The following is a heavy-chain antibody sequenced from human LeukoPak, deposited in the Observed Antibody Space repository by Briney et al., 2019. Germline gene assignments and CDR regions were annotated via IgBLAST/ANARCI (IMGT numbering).Heavy chain of an antibody. CDR2: IYYGENT. CDR1: GGSISSGPYY. Sequence: SETLSLTCTVSGGSISSGPYYWGWIRQPPGTGLEWIVNIYYGENTYYNPSLKSRVTISIDTSKNQFYLKLSFLTAADTAVYFCARRDDSSGYHKIFDYWGPGTLVTVSS. J-gene: IGHJ4*02. D-gene: IGHD3-22*01. V-gene: IGHV4-39*01. CDR3: ARRDDSSGYHKIFDY.